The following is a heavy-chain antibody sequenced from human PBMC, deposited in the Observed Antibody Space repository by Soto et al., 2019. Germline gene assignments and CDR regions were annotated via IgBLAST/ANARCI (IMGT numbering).Heavy chain of an antibody. CDR3: AKDVVVAANYYYGMDV. Sequence: QVQLVESGGGVVQPGRSLRLSCAASGFTFSSYGMHWVRQAPGKGLEWVAVISYDGSNKYYADSVKGRFTISRDNSKNTLYLQMNGLRAEDTAVYYCAKDVVVAANYYYGMDVWGQGTTVTVSS. V-gene: IGHV3-30*18. J-gene: IGHJ6*02. D-gene: IGHD2-15*01. CDR2: ISYDGSNK. CDR1: GFTFSSYG.